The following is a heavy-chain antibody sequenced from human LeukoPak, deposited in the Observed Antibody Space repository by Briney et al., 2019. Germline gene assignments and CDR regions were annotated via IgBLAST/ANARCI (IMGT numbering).Heavy chain of an antibody. V-gene: IGHV1-2*02. CDR2: INPNSGGT. CDR3: ARDEGGGWREYWFDP. CDR1: GYTFTGYY. Sequence: ASVKVSCKASGYTFTGYYMHWVRQAPGQGLEWMGWINPNSGGTNYAQKFQGRVTMTRDTSISTAYMELSRLRSDDTAVYYCARDEGGGWREYWFDPWGQGTLVTVSS. D-gene: IGHD6-19*01. J-gene: IGHJ5*02.